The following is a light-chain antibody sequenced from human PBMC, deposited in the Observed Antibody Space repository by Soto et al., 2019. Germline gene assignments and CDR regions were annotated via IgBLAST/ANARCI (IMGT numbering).Light chain of an antibody. CDR1: VSDVGTYDY. CDR2: GVT. J-gene: IGLJ1*01. Sequence: QSVLTQPASVSGSPGQSITISCTGTVSDVGTYDYVSWYQQHPGRAPRLLIHGVTTRPSGISGRFSASKSGLTASLTISGLQPEDEADYYCSSFTSNRIYVFGPGTKVTVL. CDR3: SSFTSNRIYV. V-gene: IGLV2-14*03.